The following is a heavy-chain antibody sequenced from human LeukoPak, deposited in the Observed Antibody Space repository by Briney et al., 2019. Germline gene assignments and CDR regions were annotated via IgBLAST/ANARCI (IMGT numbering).Heavy chain of an antibody. CDR2: INPNSGGT. D-gene: IGHD4-17*01. CDR3: ATDYGDYESGY. CDR1: GYTFTAYY. J-gene: IGHJ4*02. Sequence: ASVKVSCKASGYTFTAYYMHWVRQAPGQGLEWMGWINPNSGGTDYEQKFQGRVTMTRDTSISTAYMELSRLRSDDTAVYYCATDYGDYESGYWGQGTLVTVSS. V-gene: IGHV1-2*02.